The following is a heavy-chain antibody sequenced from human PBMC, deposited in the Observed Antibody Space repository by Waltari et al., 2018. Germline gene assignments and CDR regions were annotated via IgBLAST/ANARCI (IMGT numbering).Heavy chain of an antibody. CDR3: ARLPDYGDYRADGFDN. D-gene: IGHD4-17*01. CDR1: GVSISSSSYY. Sequence: QLQLQESGPGLVKPSEPLSLTCTVSGVSISSSSYYWGWIRQPPGKGLEWIGTIYYSGRTYYNPSLKSRLTILVDPSKRQFSLKVTSVTAADTAVYYCARLPDYGDYRADGFDNWGQGTMVTVSS. J-gene: IGHJ3*02. CDR2: IYYSGRT. V-gene: IGHV4-39*07.